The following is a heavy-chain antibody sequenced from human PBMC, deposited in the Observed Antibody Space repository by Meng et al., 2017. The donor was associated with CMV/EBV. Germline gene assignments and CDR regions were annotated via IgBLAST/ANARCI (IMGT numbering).Heavy chain of an antibody. CDR1: GSLRSYS. D-gene: IGHD3-10*01. Sequence: GSLRSYSWRWLRQPAGKGLEWIGRIYTSGSTNYHPSLKSRVTMSVDTSKNQFSLKLSSVTAADTAVYYCAREEITMVRGVLNYFDYWGQGTLVTVSS. CDR2: IYTSGST. V-gene: IGHV4-4*07. J-gene: IGHJ4*02. CDR3: AREEITMVRGVLNYFDY.